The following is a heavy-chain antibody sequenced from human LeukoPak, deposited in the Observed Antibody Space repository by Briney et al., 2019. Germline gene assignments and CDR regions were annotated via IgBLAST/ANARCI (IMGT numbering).Heavy chain of an antibody. D-gene: IGHD5-12*01. CDR3: ARLATNGGYGY. V-gene: IGHV3-21*01. J-gene: IGHJ4*02. CDR1: GFSFRSYG. CDR2: ISSSSSYI. Sequence: GGSLRLSCTASGFSFRSYGMNWVRQAPGKGLEWVSSISSSSSYIYYAGSVKGRFTISRDNAKNSLYLQMNSLRTEDTAVYYCARLATNGGYGYWGQGTLVTVSS.